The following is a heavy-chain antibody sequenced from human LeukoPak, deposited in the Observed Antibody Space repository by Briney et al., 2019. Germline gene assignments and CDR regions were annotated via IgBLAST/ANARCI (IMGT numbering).Heavy chain of an antibody. Sequence: ASVKVSCKASGYTFTSYYMHWVRQAPGQGLECMGIINPSGGSTSYAQKFQGRVTMTRDMSTSTVYMELRSLRSDDTAVYYCARGPSRSGSYSILPAEYFQHWGQGTLVTVSS. V-gene: IGHV1-46*01. D-gene: IGHD1-26*01. CDR2: INPSGGST. CDR3: ARGPSRSGSYSILPAEYFQH. CDR1: GYTFTSYY. J-gene: IGHJ1*01.